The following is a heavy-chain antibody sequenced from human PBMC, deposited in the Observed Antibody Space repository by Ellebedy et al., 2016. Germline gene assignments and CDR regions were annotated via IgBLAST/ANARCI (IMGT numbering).Heavy chain of an antibody. J-gene: IGHJ4*02. CDR2: IYSGGST. CDR3: ARDGQAVVVTQFDY. Sequence: GGSLRLSCAASGFTVSSNYMSWVRQAPGKGLEWVSVIYSGGSTYYADSVKGRFTISRDNSKNTLYLQMNSLRAEDTAVYYCARDGQAVVVTQFDYWGQGTLVTVSS. D-gene: IGHD3-22*01. CDR1: GFTVSSNY. V-gene: IGHV3-53*01.